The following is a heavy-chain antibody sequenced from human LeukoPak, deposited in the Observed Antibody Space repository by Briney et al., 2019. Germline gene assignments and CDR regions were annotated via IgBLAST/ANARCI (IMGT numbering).Heavy chain of an antibody. V-gene: IGHV4-39*07. Sequence: SETLSLTCTVSGGSISSSSYYWGWIRQPPGKGLEWIGSIYYSGSTYYNPSLKSRVTISVDRSKNQFSLKLSSVTAADTAVYYCARERSGGYFDYWGQGTLVTVSS. CDR2: IYYSGST. CDR3: ARERSGGYFDY. J-gene: IGHJ4*02. CDR1: GGSISSSSYY. D-gene: IGHD2-15*01.